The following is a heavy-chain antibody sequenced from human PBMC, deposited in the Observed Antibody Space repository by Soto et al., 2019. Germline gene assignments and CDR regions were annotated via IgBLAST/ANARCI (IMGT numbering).Heavy chain of an antibody. J-gene: IGHJ6*02. Sequence: QVQLLETGGDVVKPGRSLRLSCVASGFSFGSYPMLWVRQAPGKGLEWLAVISSDGSEKFYAESVQGRFTISRGNSKRASYLQRNALYPEESALYHCARSVISTAMVRGVMNGSGLDVWGLGTTVTVSS. D-gene: IGHD3-10*01. V-gene: IGHV3-30-3*01. CDR3: ARSVISTAMVRGVMNGSGLDV. CDR2: ISSDGSEK. CDR1: GFSFGSYP.